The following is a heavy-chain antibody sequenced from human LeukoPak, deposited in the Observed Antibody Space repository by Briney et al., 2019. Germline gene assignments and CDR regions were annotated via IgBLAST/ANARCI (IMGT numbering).Heavy chain of an antibody. J-gene: IGHJ4*02. V-gene: IGHV4-59*01. CDR2: IYYSGST. Sequence: PSESLSLTCTVSGGSISSYYCSWVRQPPGKGLGWIGYIYYSGSTNYNPSLKSRVTISVDTSKNQFSLKLSSVTAADTAVYYCARGAGSHEYYFDYWGQGTLVTVSS. CDR3: ARGAGSHEYYFDY. CDR1: GGSISSYY. D-gene: IGHD3-10*01.